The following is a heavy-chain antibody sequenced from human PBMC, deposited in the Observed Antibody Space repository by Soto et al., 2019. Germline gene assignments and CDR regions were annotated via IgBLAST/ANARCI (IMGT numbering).Heavy chain of an antibody. V-gene: IGHV3-21*01. CDR3: ARDQLSSSWDYYYYYGMDV. CDR2: ISSTSGYI. J-gene: IGHJ6*02. CDR1: GFTFSDYS. D-gene: IGHD6-13*01. Sequence: PGGSLRLSCAASGFTFSDYSMNWVRQAPGKGLEWVSSISSTSGYIYYADSVKGRFTVSRDNAKNSLYLQMNSLRAEDTAVYYCARDQLSSSWDYYYYYGMDVWGQGTTVTVSS.